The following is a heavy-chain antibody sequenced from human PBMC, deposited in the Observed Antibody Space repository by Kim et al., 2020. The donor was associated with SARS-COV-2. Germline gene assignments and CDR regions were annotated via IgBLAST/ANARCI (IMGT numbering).Heavy chain of an antibody. D-gene: IGHD6-13*01. J-gene: IGHJ6*02. V-gene: IGHV3-48*03. Sequence: SVQCRFTISTDNAKNSLYLQMNSLRAEDTAVYYCARGIAAAGYYYYGMDVWGQATTVTIPS. CDR3: ARGIAAAGYYYYGMDV.